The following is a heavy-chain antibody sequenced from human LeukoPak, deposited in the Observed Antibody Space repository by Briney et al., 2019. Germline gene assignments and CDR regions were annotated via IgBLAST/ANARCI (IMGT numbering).Heavy chain of an antibody. V-gene: IGHV4-4*07. CDR3: ASTYSSSGYNWDFDL. CDR2: FYTSGTT. J-gene: IGHJ2*01. D-gene: IGHD6-13*01. Sequence: SETLSLTCTVSGGSISTYYWNWIRQPAGKGLEWIGRFYTSGTTNYNPSLKSRVTMSLDTSKNQFSLKLSSVTAADTAVYYCASTYSSSGYNWDFDLWGRGSLVTVSS. CDR1: GGSISTYY.